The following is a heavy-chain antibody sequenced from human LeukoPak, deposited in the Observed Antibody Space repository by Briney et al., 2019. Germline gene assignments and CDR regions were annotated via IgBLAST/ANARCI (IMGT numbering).Heavy chain of an antibody. Sequence: GGSLRLSCAASGFTFNNYAMSWVRQAPGKGLEWVSVISGSGGSTDYADSVKGRFTISRDNSKNTLYLQVNSLRAEDTAAYYCAKGDSTYYYDSSGYMWGQGTLVTVSS. V-gene: IGHV3-23*01. CDR3: AKGDSTYYYDSSGYM. CDR2: ISGSGGST. J-gene: IGHJ4*02. CDR1: GFTFNNYA. D-gene: IGHD3-22*01.